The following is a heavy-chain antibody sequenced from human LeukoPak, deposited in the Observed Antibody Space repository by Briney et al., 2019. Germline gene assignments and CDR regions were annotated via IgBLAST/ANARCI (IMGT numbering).Heavy chain of an antibody. CDR3: AKGGDGYSYYSHSWFDP. J-gene: IGHJ5*02. V-gene: IGHV3-23*01. Sequence: QPGGSLRLSCAASGFTFSSYAMSWVRQAPGKGLEWVSAISGSGGSTYYADSVKGRFTISRDNSKNTLYLQINSLRPEDTAVYYCAKGGDGYSYYSHSWFDPWGQGTLVTVSS. D-gene: IGHD5-18*01. CDR1: GFTFSSYA. CDR2: ISGSGGST.